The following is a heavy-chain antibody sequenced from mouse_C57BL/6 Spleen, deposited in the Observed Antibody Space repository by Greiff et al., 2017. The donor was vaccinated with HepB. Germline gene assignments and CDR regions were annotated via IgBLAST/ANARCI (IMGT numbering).Heavy chain of an antibody. CDR1: GYTFTDYE. CDR3: TRPTGTGNFDY. Sequence: QVQLQQSGAELVRPGASVTLSCKASGYTFTDYEMHWVKQTPVHGLEWIGAIDPETGGTAYNQKFKGKAILTADKSSSTAYMELRSLTSEDSAVYYCTRPTGTGNFDYWGQGTTLTVSS. CDR2: IDPETGGT. V-gene: IGHV1-15*01. J-gene: IGHJ2*01. D-gene: IGHD4-1*02.